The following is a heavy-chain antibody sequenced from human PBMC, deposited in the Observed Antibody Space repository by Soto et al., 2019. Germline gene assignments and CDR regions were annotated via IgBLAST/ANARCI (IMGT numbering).Heavy chain of an antibody. D-gene: IGHD3-10*01. V-gene: IGHV1-46*01. CDR2: INPSGGST. CDR1: GYTFTSYY. Sequence: ASVKVSCKASGYTFTSYYMHWVRQAPGQGLEWMGIINPSGGSTSYAQKFQGRVTMTRDTSTSTVYMELSSLRSEDTAVYYCARPRLCFGASDSWFDPWGQGTLVTVSS. CDR3: ARPRLCFGASDSWFDP. J-gene: IGHJ5*02.